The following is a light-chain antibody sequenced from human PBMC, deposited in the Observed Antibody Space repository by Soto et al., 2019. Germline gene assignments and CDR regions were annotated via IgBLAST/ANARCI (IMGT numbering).Light chain of an antibody. CDR2: DVS. J-gene: IGLJ2*01. CDR1: SSDVGGYNY. Sequence: QSVLTQPVSVSGSPGQSITISCTGTSSDVGGYNYVSWYQQHPGKAPKLMIYDVSNRPSGVSNRFSGSKSGNTASLTISGLQAEDEAVYYCSSYTSSSTLVVFGGGTKVTVL. CDR3: SSYTSSSTLVV. V-gene: IGLV2-14*01.